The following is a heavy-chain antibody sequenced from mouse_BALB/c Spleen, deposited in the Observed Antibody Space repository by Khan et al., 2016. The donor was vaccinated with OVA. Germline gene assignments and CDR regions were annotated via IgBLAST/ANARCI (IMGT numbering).Heavy chain of an antibody. Sequence: VQLKQSGPGLVQPSQSLSITCTVSGFSLNNYSVHWVRQSPGKGLEWLGVIWSAGSTDYNAAFISRLTISKDNSRSQVFFKMNSLQPNDTAIYYCARRGYDYGRGALFAYWAKGLWSLSLQ. D-gene: IGHD2-4*01. CDR3: ARRGYDYGRGALFAY. CDR2: IWSAGST. CDR1: GFSLNNYS. J-gene: IGHJ3*01. V-gene: IGHV2-2*02.